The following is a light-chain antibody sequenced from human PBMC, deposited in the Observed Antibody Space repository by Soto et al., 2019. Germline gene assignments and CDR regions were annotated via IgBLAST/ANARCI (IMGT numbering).Light chain of an antibody. V-gene: IGKV3-20*01. Sequence: EIVLTQSPGTLSLSPGERATLSCRASQSVYSDYLAWYQHKPGQTPRLLFYGASSRATGIPDRFSGSGSGTDFTLSISRLEPDDFAVYYCQQYGISPGTFGQGTKV. CDR1: QSVYSDY. CDR3: QQYGISPGT. J-gene: IGKJ1*01. CDR2: GAS.